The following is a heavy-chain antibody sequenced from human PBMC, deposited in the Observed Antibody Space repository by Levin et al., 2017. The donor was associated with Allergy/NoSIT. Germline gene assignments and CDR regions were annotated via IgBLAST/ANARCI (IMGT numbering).Heavy chain of an antibody. CDR3: ALIRVDKWSYDY. D-gene: IGHD1-26*01. Sequence: RLSGPTLVKPTQTLTLTCTFSGFSLSTSGMCVSWIRQPPGKALEWLARIDWDDDKYYSTSLRTRLTISKDTFRNQVVLTMTNMDPVDTATYFCALIRVDKWSYDYWGQGTLVTVSS. V-gene: IGHV2-70*11. CDR2: IDWDDDK. J-gene: IGHJ4*02. CDR1: GFSLSTSGMC.